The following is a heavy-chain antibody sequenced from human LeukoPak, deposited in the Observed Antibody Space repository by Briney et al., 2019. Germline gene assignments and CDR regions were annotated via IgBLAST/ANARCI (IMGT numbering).Heavy chain of an antibody. CDR3: ARFGGSGDTRGYFDN. J-gene: IGHJ4*02. V-gene: IGHV4-4*07. Sequence: KASETLSLTCIVSGASISNYYWSWIRQPAGKGLEWIGRIYNGGSTNYNPSLRSRVTMSVDTSKNQFSLKLTSVTAADTAVYYCARFGGSGDTRGYFDNRGQGTLVTVSS. D-gene: IGHD2-15*01. CDR2: IYNGGST. CDR1: GASISNYY.